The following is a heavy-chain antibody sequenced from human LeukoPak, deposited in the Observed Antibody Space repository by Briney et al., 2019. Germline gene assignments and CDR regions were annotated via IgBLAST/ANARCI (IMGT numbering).Heavy chain of an antibody. CDR2: INPNSGGT. Sequence: ASVKVSCKASGYTFTGYYMHWVRQAPGQGLEWMGWINPNSGGTNYAQKFQGRVTMTRDTSVSTAYMELSRLRSDDTAVYYCASEQWLVGGLDYWGQGTLVTVSS. CDR1: GYTFTGYY. J-gene: IGHJ4*02. CDR3: ASEQWLVGGLDY. V-gene: IGHV1-2*02. D-gene: IGHD6-19*01.